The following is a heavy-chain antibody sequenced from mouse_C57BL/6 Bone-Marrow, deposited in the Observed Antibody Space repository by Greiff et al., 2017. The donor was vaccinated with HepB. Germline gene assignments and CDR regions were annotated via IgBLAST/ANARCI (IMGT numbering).Heavy chain of an antibody. CDR2: IWTGGGT. J-gene: IGHJ4*01. CDR1: GFSLTSYA. CDR3: ARDYYGSSYYYAMDY. V-gene: IGHV2-9-1*01. D-gene: IGHD1-1*01. Sequence: VQRVESGPGLVAPSQSLSITCTVSGFSLTSYAISWVRQPPGKGLEWLGVIWTGGGTNYNSALKSRLSISKDNSKSQVFLKMNSLQTDDTARYYCARDYYGSSYYYAMDYWGQGTSVTVSS.